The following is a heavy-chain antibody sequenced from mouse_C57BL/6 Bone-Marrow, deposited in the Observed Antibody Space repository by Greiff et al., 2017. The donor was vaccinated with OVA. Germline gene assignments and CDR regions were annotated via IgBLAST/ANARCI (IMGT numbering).Heavy chain of an antibody. Sequence: VKLMESGAELARPGASVKMSCKASGYTFTSYTIHWVKQRPGQGLEWIGYIDPTNDYTNYNQKFKGKATLTADKSSSTAYMHLSSLTSEDSAVYYSTRGYYFDDWGQGTTLTVSS. CDR1: GYTFTSYT. CDR3: TRGYYFDD. J-gene: IGHJ2*01. CDR2: IDPTNDYT. V-gene: IGHV1-4*01.